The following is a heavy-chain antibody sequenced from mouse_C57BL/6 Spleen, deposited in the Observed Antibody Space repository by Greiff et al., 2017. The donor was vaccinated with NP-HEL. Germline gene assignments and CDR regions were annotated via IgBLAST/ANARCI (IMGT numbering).Heavy chain of an antibody. CDR2: IRNKANGYTT. D-gene: IGHD3-2*02. CDR1: GFTFTDYY. J-gene: IGHJ4*01. CDR3: ATLDSSGYAMDY. V-gene: IGHV7-3*01. Sequence: EVKLMESGGGLVQPGGSLSLSCAASGFTFTDYYMSWVRQPPGKALEWLGFIRNKANGYTTEYSASVKGRFTISRDNSQSILYLQMNALRAEDSATYYCATLDSSGYAMDYWGQGTSVTVSS.